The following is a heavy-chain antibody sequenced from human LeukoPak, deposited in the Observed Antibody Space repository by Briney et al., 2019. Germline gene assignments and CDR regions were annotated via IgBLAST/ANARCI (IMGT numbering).Heavy chain of an antibody. Sequence: PSETLSLTCTVSGGSISSSSYYWGWIRQPPGKGLEWIGSIYYSGSTYYNPSLKSRVTISVDTSKNQFSLKLSSVTAADTAVYYCARDESSSGYDYWGQGTLVTVSS. J-gene: IGHJ4*02. CDR3: ARDESSSGYDY. V-gene: IGHV4-39*07. D-gene: IGHD3-22*01. CDR2: IYYSGST. CDR1: GGSISSSSYY.